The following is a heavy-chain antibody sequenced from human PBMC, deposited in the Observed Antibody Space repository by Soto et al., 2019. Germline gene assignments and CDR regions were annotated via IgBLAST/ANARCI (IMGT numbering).Heavy chain of an antibody. J-gene: IGHJ2*01. D-gene: IGHD6-13*01. CDR1: GFTFSSYG. Sequence: GGSLRLSCAASGFTFSSYGMHWVRQVPGKGLEWVAVISYDGSNKYYADSVKGRFTISRDNSKNTLYLQMNSLRAEDTAVYYCAKGGYSSSLNWYFDLWGRGTLVTVSS. CDR2: ISYDGSNK. V-gene: IGHV3-30*18. CDR3: AKGGYSSSLNWYFDL.